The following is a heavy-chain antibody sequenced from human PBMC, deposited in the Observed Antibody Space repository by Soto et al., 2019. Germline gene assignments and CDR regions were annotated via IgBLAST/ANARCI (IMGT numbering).Heavy chain of an antibody. CDR3: ARVLIAVSGTRFDP. CDR1: GGTFSSYA. Sequence: QVQLVQSGAEVKKPGSSVKVSCKASGGTFSSYAISWVRQAPGQGLEWMGGIIPIFGTANYAQKFQGRVTITADKSTSTAYMERSSLRSEDTAVYYCARVLIAVSGTRFDPWGQGTLVTVSS. J-gene: IGHJ5*02. D-gene: IGHD6-19*01. V-gene: IGHV1-69*06. CDR2: IIPIFGTA.